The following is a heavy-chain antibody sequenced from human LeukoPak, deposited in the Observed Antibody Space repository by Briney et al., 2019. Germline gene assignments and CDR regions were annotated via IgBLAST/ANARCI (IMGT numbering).Heavy chain of an antibody. V-gene: IGHV3-30-3*01. CDR2: ISYDGSNK. J-gene: IGHJ4*02. CDR1: GFTFSSYA. CDR3: AREGLFADYCSSTSCPFDY. D-gene: IGHD2-2*01. Sequence: TGGSLRLSCAASGFTFSSYAMHWVRQAPGKGLEWVAVISYDGSNKYYADSVKGRFTISRDNSKNTLYLQMNSLRAEDTAVYYCAREGLFADYCSSTSCPFDYWGQGTLVTVSS.